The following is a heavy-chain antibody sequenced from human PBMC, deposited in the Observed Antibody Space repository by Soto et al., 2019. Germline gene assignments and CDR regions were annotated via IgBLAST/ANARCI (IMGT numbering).Heavy chain of an antibody. J-gene: IGHJ3*02. CDR3: AEGYASGYSGYVVDGFDI. V-gene: IGHV3-72*01. CDR1: GFTFSDHY. D-gene: IGHD5-12*01. Sequence: GGSLRLSCAASGFTFSDHYMDWVRQAPGKGLEWVGRTRNKANSYTTEYAASVKGRFTMSRDDSKNTLYRKMNSLKTEDSAVDYGAEGYASGYSGYVVDGFDIWGQGTMVTVSS. CDR2: TRNKANSYTT.